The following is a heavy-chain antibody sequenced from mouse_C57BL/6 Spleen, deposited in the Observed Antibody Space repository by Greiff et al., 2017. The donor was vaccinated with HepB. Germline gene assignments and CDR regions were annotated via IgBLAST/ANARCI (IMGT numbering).Heavy chain of an antibody. Sequence: EVQVVESGPELVKPGASVKMSCKASGYTFTDYNMHWVKQSHGKSLEWIGYINPNNGGTSYNQKFKGKATLTVNKSSSTAYMELRSLTSEDSAVYYCARQAPYYYGSSPSYWGQGTSVTVSS. V-gene: IGHV1-22*01. D-gene: IGHD1-1*01. CDR2: INPNNGGT. CDR1: GYTFTDYN. CDR3: ARQAPYYYGSSPSY. J-gene: IGHJ4*01.